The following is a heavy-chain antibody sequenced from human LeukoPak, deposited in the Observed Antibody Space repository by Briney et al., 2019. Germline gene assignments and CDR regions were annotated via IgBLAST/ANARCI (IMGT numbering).Heavy chain of an antibody. CDR3: ARDGSSTSGQYFQH. J-gene: IGHJ1*01. CDR2: IIPIFGTA. V-gene: IGHV1-69*13. D-gene: IGHD6-6*01. CDR1: GGTFSSYA. Sequence: SVKVSCKASGGTFSSYAISWVRQAPGQGLEWMGGIIPIFGTANYAQKFQGRVTITADESTSTAYMELSSLRSEDTAVYYCARDGSSTSGQYFQHWGQGTLVTVSS.